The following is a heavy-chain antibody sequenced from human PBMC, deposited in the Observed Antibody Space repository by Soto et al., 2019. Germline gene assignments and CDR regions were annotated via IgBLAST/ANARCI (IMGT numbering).Heavy chain of an antibody. Sequence: GGSLRLSCAASGFTFSGSAMHWVRQASGKGLEWVGRIRSKANSYATAYAASVKGRFTISRDDSKNTAYLQMNSLKTEDTAVYYCTTPRAAVAGTAYYYYGMDVWGQGTTVTVSS. CDR3: TTPRAAVAGTAYYYYGMDV. J-gene: IGHJ6*02. D-gene: IGHD6-19*01. V-gene: IGHV3-73*01. CDR1: GFTFSGSA. CDR2: IRSKANSYAT.